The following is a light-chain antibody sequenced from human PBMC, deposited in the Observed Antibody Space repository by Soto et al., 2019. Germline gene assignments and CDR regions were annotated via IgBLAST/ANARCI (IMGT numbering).Light chain of an antibody. CDR2: EVT. J-gene: IGLJ3*02. Sequence: QSALTQPASVSGSPGQSITISCTGTSNDVGGYKYVSWYQQHPGMAPKLMIYEVTNRPSGVSNRFSGSKSGNTASLTISGLQADEEATYYCTSSTSSRTWVFGGGTKLTVL. V-gene: IGLV2-14*01. CDR1: SNDVGGYKY. CDR3: TSSTSSRTWV.